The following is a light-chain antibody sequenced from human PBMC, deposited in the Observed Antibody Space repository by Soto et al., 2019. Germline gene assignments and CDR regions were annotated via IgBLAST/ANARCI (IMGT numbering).Light chain of an antibody. CDR3: QQRSDWPPT. J-gene: IGKJ1*01. Sequence: EIVLTQSPATLSLSPGERATLSCRASQSLSVYLVWYQQTPGRAPRLLIYDASKRATGVPARFSGSGSGTDFTLTISSLEHEDFAIYYCQQRSDWPPTFGPGTRVEI. V-gene: IGKV3-11*01. CDR2: DAS. CDR1: QSLSVY.